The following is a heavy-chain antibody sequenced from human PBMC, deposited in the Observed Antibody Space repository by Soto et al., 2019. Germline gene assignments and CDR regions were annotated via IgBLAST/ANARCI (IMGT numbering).Heavy chain of an antibody. Sequence: GGSLRLSCAASGFTFSSYAMHWVRQAPGKGLEWVAVISYDGSNKYYADSVKGRFTISRDNSKNTLYLQMNSLRAEDTAVYYCARAGPSRITIFGVVSPSPMDVWGQGTTVTVSS. V-gene: IGHV3-30-3*01. D-gene: IGHD3-3*01. J-gene: IGHJ6*02. CDR2: ISYDGSNK. CDR1: GFTFSSYA. CDR3: ARAGPSRITIFGVVSPSPMDV.